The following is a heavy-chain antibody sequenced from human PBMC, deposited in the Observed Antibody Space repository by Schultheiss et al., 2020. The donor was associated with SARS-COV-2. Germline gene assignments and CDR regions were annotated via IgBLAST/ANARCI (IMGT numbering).Heavy chain of an antibody. V-gene: IGHV6-1*01. J-gene: IGHJ6*02. D-gene: IGHD6-19*01. CDR1: GDSVSANTAA. Sequence: SETLSLTCVISGDSVSANTAAWNWIRQSPSKGLEWLGRTYYRSRWSHDYAVSVQSRMTINPDISKNQFSLHLSSVTPEDTAVYYCARGVSSGWRGSIIYYYYGMDVWGQGTTVTVSS. CDR2: TYYRSRWSH. CDR3: ARGVSSGWRGSIIYYYYGMDV.